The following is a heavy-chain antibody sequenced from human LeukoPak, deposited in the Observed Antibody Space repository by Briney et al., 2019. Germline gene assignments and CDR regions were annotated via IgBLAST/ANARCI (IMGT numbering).Heavy chain of an antibody. D-gene: IGHD3-22*01. CDR2: ISGSGGST. J-gene: IGHJ4*02. CDR1: GFTFSSYA. V-gene: IGHV3-23*01. Sequence: GGSLRLSCAASGFTFSSYAMSWVRQAPGKGLEWVSAISGSGGSTYYADSVKGRFTISRDNSKNTLYLQMNSLGAEDTAVYYCAKTYYDSSGYSLYYFDYWGQGTLVTVSS. CDR3: AKTYYDSSGYSLYYFDY.